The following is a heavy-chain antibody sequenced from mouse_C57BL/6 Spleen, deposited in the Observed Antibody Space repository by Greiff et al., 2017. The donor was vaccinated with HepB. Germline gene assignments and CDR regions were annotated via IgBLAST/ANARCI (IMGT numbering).Heavy chain of an antibody. Sequence: DVQLQESGPELVKPGASVKMSCKASGYTFTDYNMHWVKQSHGKSLEWIGYINPNNGGTSYNQKFKGKATLTVNKSSSTAYMELRSLTSEDSAVYYCARVYGGFDYWGQGTTLTVSS. CDR1: GYTFTDYN. V-gene: IGHV1-22*01. CDR2: INPNNGGT. J-gene: IGHJ2*01. D-gene: IGHD1-1*02. CDR3: ARVYGGFDY.